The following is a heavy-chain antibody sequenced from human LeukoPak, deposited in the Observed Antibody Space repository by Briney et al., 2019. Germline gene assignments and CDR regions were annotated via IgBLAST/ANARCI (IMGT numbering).Heavy chain of an antibody. CDR3: ARDRCSSPSCYRGGGMDV. D-gene: IGHD2-2*02. J-gene: IGHJ6*02. CDR2: INPNSGGT. V-gene: IGHV1-2*02. CDR1: GYTFTSYD. Sequence: ASVKVSCKASGYTFTSYDINWVRQATGQGLEWMGWINPNSGGTNYAQKFQGRVTMTRDTSISTAYMELSMLRSDDTAVYYCARDRCSSPSCYRGGGMDVWGQGTTVTVSS.